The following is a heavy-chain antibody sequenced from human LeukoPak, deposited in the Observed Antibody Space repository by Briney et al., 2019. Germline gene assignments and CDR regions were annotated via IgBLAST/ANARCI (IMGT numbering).Heavy chain of an antibody. CDR2: IGGSGSPI. Sequence: GGSLRLSCAASGFTFSDYEMNWVRQAPGKGLEWLSYIGGSGSPIHYADSVKGRITISRDNAENSLYLQMNSLRAEDSAVYYCARDGTPHYTTGWVFFDYWGQGTLVTVYS. V-gene: IGHV3-48*03. CDR1: GFTFSDYE. J-gene: IGHJ4*02. D-gene: IGHD6-25*01. CDR3: ARDGTPHYTTGWVFFDY.